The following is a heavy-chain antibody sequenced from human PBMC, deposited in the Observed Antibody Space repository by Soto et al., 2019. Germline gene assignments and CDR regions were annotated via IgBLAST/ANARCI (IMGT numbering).Heavy chain of an antibody. V-gene: IGHV4-31*03. J-gene: IGHJ5*02. CDR2: IYVTGAV. Sequence: SETLSLTCSVSGAALNSGNYCWSWIRQVPGKGLEWIGHIYVTGAVDYNPSLRDRITISQDTSERQFSLNLRLVTAADTAVYYCARLRIATNNYKWFDPWGQGTLVTVSS. CDR1: GAALNSGNYC. CDR3: ARLRIATNNYKWFDP. D-gene: IGHD2-21*01.